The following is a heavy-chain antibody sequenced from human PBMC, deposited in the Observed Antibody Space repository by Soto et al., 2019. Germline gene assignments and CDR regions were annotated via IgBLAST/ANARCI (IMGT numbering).Heavy chain of an antibody. V-gene: IGHV4-31*03. J-gene: IGHJ5*02. CDR2: IYYSGST. D-gene: IGHD3-3*01. CDR1: GGSISSGGYY. CDR3: ARYYDFGNWFDP. Sequence: QVQLQESGPGLVKPSQTLSLTCTVSGGSISSGGYYWSWIRQHPGKGLEWIGYIYYSGSTYYNPFIKSRVTISVDTSKNQFSLKLSSVTAADTAVYYCARYYDFGNWFDPWGQGTLVTVSS.